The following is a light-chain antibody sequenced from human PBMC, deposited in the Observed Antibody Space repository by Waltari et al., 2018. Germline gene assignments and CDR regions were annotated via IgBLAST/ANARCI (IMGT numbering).Light chain of an antibody. Sequence: DIQMTQSPSSLSASVGDRVTITCQASQDIYNYLNWYQQKPGQAPKLLIHDAYNLETGVPSRFSGSRSGTHFTFTISSLQPEDGATYYCQRYDNLPIFAFGPGTRVDIK. CDR1: QDIYNY. CDR2: DAY. CDR3: QRYDNLPIFA. V-gene: IGKV1-33*01. J-gene: IGKJ3*01.